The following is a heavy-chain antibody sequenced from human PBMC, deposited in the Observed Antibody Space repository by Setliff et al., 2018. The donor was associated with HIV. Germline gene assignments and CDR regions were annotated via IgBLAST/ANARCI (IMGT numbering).Heavy chain of an antibody. CDR1: GGSISSYY. CDR3: ARDDDKLFDY. Sequence: PSETLSLTCTVSGGSISSYYWSWIRQPPGKGLEWIGYIYYSGSTNYNPSLKSRVTISVDTSKNQFSLKLTSVTAADTAVYYCARDDDKLFDYWGQGALVTSPQ. D-gene: IGHD3-22*01. V-gene: IGHV4-59*12. J-gene: IGHJ4*02. CDR2: IYYSGST.